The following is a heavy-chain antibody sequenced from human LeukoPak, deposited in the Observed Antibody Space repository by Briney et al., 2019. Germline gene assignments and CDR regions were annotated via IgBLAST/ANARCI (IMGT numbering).Heavy chain of an antibody. J-gene: IGHJ5*02. CDR3: ARGRPPIGYYGSGSYLRWFDP. CDR1: GYSISSGYY. V-gene: IGHV4-38-2*02. Sequence: SETLSLTCTVSGYSISSGYYWGWIRQPPGKGLEWIGSIYYSGSTYYNPSLKSRVTISVDTSKNQFSLKLSSVTAADTAVYYCARGRPPIGYYGSGSYLRWFDPWGQGTLVTVSS. D-gene: IGHD3-10*01. CDR2: IYYSGST.